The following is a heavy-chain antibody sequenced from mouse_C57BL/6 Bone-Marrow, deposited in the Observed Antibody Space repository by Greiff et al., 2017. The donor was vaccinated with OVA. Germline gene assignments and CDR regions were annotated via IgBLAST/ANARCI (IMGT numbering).Heavy chain of an antibody. V-gene: IGHV1-22*01. Sequence: VQLKESGPELVKPGASVKMSCKASGYTFTDYNMHWVKQSHGKSLEWIGYINPNNGGTSYNQKFKGKATLTVNKSSSTAYMELRSLTSEDSAVYYCARWGDDWFAYWGQGTLVTVSA. CDR2: INPNNGGT. CDR1: GYTFTDYN. D-gene: IGHD3-3*01. J-gene: IGHJ3*01. CDR3: ARWGDDWFAY.